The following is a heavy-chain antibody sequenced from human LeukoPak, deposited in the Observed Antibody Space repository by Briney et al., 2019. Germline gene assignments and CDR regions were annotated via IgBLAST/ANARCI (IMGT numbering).Heavy chain of an antibody. J-gene: IGHJ4*02. V-gene: IGHV1-69*05. CDR1: GGTFSSYA. CDR3: ARGGGSGSYGFDY. D-gene: IGHD3-10*01. CDR2: IIPIFGTA. Sequence: SVKVSCKASGGTFSSYAISWVRQAPGQGLEWMGRIIPIFGTANYAQKFQGRVTITTDESTSTAYTELSSLRSEDTAVYYCARGGGSGSYGFDYWGQGTLVTVSS.